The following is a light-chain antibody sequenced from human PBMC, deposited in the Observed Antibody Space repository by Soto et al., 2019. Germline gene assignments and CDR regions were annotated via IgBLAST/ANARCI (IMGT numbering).Light chain of an antibody. J-gene: IGLJ2*01. CDR3: SSYTSSGTLI. V-gene: IGLV2-14*01. CDR2: DVI. Sequence: QSALTQPASVSGSPGQSITISCTGSSSKVGAYNYVSWYQQYPGKVPKLMIYDVINRPSGVSNRFSGSKSGNTASLTISGLQPEDEADYYCSSYTSSGTLIFGGGTNLTVL. CDR1: SSKVGAYNY.